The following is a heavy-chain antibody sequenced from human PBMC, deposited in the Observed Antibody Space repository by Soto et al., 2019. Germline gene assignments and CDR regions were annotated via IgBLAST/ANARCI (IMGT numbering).Heavy chain of an antibody. CDR3: AHRVLRTVFGLVTTTAIYFDF. D-gene: IGHD3-3*01. CDR2: IYWDDDK. V-gene: IGHV2-5*02. CDR1: GFSLTTSGVG. J-gene: IGHJ4*02. Sequence: QITLNESGPTVVRPTETLTLTCGFSGFSLTTSGVGVGWIRQSPGKAPEWLALIYWDDDKRYSASLKRRLTITKDTSKNHVVLTVSDLDPTDTATYYCAHRVLRTVFGLVTTTAIYFDFWGQGTPVAVSS.